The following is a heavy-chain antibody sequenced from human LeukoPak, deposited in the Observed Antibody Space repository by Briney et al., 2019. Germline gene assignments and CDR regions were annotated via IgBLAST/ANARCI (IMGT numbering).Heavy chain of an antibody. CDR2: IYYSGST. D-gene: IGHD1-26*01. V-gene: IGHV4-39*01. J-gene: IGHJ5*02. Sequence: PETLSFTCTVSGGSISSSGYYWGWIRQPPGKGLEWIASIYYSGSTYYNPSLKSRVTISVDTSKNQLSLRLSSLTAADTAVYYCARHEYSGSYYGLSWFDPWGQGTLVTVSS. CDR3: ARHEYSGSYYGLSWFDP. CDR1: GGSISSSGYY.